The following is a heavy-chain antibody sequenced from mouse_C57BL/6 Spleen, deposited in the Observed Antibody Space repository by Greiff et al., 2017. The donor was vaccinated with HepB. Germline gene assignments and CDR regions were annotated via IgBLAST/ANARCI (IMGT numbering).Heavy chain of an antibody. J-gene: IGHJ4*01. D-gene: IGHD3-1*01. CDR3: ARGDVYVGHMDY. CDR1: GYSFTGYF. CDR2: INPYNGDT. V-gene: IGHV1-20*01. Sequence: VQLQQPGPELVKPGDSVKISCKASGYSFTGYFMNWVMQSHGKSLEWIGRINPYNGDTFYNQKFTVKATLTVDKSSSTAHMELRSLTSEDSAVYDCARGDVYVGHMDYWGQGTSVTVSS.